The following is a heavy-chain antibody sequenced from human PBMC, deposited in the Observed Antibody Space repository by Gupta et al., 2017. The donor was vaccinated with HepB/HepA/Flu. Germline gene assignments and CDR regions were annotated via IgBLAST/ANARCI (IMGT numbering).Heavy chain of an antibody. CDR3: ARDRFHPLTTVVHGYFDL. CDR1: GGSISSGGYY. Sequence: QVQLQESGPGLVKPSQTLSLTCTVSGGSISSGGYYWSWIRQHPGKVLEWIGYIYYSGSTYYNPSLKSRVTISVDTSKNQFARKLSSVTAADTAVYDCARDRFHPLTTVVHGYFDLWGRGTLVTVSS. D-gene: IGHD4-23*01. CDR2: IYYSGST. J-gene: IGHJ2*01. V-gene: IGHV4-31*03.